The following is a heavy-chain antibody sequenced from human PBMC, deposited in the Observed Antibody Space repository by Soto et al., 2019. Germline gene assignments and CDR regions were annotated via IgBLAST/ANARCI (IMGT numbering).Heavy chain of an antibody. J-gene: IGHJ5*02. Sequence: QLQLQESGPGLVKPSETLSLTCSVSGGSISSSSYFWGWIRQPPGKGLEWIGSIYYSGSTYYNPSLKRRVTVSVDTSKYQFSLKLSSVPAADTAVYYCARHPSDFWFDPWGQGTLVTVSS. CDR1: GGSISSSSYF. D-gene: IGHD2-21*02. CDR2: IYYSGST. V-gene: IGHV4-39*01. CDR3: ARHPSDFWFDP.